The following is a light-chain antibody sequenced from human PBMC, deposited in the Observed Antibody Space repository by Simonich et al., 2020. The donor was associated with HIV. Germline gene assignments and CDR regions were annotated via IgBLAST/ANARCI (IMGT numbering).Light chain of an antibody. V-gene: IGLV2-14*01. CDR2: DVS. CDR3: SSYTSSIDVV. CDR1: SSDVGGYNY. J-gene: IGLJ2*01. Sequence: QSALTQPASVSGSPGQSITISCTGTSSDVGGYNYVSWYQQHPGKAPKLMISDVSKRPSGVSNRFSGSKSGNTASLTISGLQAEDEADYYCSSYTSSIDVVFGGGTKLTVL.